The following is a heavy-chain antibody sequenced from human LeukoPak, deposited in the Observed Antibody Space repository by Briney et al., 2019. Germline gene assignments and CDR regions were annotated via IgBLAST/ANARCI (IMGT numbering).Heavy chain of an antibody. D-gene: IGHD4-17*01. V-gene: IGHV4-59*08. CDR1: GGSISSYY. CDR2: IYYSGST. Sequence: PSETLSLTCTVSGGSISSYYWSWIRQPPGKGLEWIGYIYYSGSTNYNPSLKSRVTISVDTSKNQFSLKLSSVTAADTAVYYCARHVTTVTRYFDYWGQGTLVTVSS. J-gene: IGHJ4*02. CDR3: ARHVTTVTRYFDY.